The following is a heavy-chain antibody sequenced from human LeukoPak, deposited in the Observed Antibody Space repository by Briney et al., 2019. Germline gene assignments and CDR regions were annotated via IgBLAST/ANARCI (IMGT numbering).Heavy chain of an antibody. J-gene: IGHJ4*02. CDR3: AKDRAEMAGLIDY. V-gene: IGHV3-23*01. D-gene: IGHD5-24*01. CDR1: GFTFSSYA. CDR2: ISGSGGST. Sequence: PGGSLRLSCAASGFTFSSYAMSWVRQAPGKGLEWVSAISGSGGSTYYADSVKGRFTISRDNAKNSLYLQMNSLRAEDTALYYCAKDRAEMAGLIDYWGQGTLVTVSS.